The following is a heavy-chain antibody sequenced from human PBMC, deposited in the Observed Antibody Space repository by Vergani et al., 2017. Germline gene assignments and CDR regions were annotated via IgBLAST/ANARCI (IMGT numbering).Heavy chain of an antibody. V-gene: IGHV4-30-4*08. D-gene: IGHD1-14*01. CDR2: INHSGST. CDR1: GGSISSGDYY. J-gene: IGHJ4*02. Sequence: QVQLQESGPGLVKPSQTLSLTCTVSGGSISSGDYYWSWIRQPPGKGLEWIGEINHSGSTNYNPSLKSRVTISVDTSKNQVSLKLSSVTAADTAVYYCARGRKGGPWDYWGQGTLVTVSS. CDR3: ARGRKGGPWDY.